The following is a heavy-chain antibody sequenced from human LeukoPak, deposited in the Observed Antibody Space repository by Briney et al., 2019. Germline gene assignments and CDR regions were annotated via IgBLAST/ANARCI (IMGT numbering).Heavy chain of an antibody. V-gene: IGHV4-34*01. CDR3: ASANDYDFWSGYYWD. CDR1: GGSFNGYY. D-gene: IGHD3-3*01. CDR2: INHSGST. J-gene: IGHJ4*02. Sequence: SETLSLTCAVYGGSFNGYYWSWIRQPPGKGLEWSGEINHSGSTNYNPSLKSRVTISVDTSKNQFSLKLSSVTAADTAVYYCASANDYDFWSGYYWDWGQRTLVTVSS.